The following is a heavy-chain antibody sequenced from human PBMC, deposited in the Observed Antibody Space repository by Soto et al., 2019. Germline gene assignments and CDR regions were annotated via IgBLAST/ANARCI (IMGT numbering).Heavy chain of an antibody. V-gene: IGHV3-7*03. D-gene: IGHD3-22*01. CDR2: IKQDGSEK. Sequence: LRLSCAASGFTFSSYWMRWVRQSPWKGLEWVANIKQDGSEKYYVDSVKGRFTISRDNAKNSLYLQMNSLRAEDTAVYYCARASTYYYDSSGPLDAFDIWGQGTMVTVSS. J-gene: IGHJ3*02. CDR1: GFTFSSYW. CDR3: ARASTYYYDSSGPLDAFDI.